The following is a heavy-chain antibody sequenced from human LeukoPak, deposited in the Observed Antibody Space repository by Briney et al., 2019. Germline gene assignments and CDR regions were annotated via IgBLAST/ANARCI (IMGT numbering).Heavy chain of an antibody. Sequence: PSETLSLTGTVSGGSISSGGYYWSWIRQHPGKGLEWIGYIYYSGSTYYNPSLKSRVTISVDTSKNQFSLKLSSATAADTAVYYCARGDYGDYVFDYWGQGTLVTVSS. V-gene: IGHV4-31*03. D-gene: IGHD4-17*01. CDR1: GGSISSGGYY. J-gene: IGHJ4*02. CDR2: IYYSGST. CDR3: ARGDYGDYVFDY.